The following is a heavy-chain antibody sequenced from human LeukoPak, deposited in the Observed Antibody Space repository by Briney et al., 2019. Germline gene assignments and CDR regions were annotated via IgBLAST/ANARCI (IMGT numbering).Heavy chain of an antibody. J-gene: IGHJ5*02. Sequence: ASVKVSCKASGYTFTNYYIRWVRQAPGQGLECMGIINPSGGSTSYAQKFQGRVTMTRDMSTSTVYMELSSLRSEDTAVYYCAREISFDTAMDKHNWFDPWGQGTLVTVSS. V-gene: IGHV1-46*01. D-gene: IGHD5-18*01. CDR1: GYTFTNYY. CDR3: AREISFDTAMDKHNWFDP. CDR2: INPSGGST.